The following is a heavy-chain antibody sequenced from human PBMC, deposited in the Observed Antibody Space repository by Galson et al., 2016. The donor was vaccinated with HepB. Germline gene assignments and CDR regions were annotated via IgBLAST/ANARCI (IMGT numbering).Heavy chain of an antibody. Sequence: QSGAEVKKPGESLKISCKASGYSFTTYWIGWVRQMPGKGLEWMGIIYPGDSDTRDSPSFEGQVTTSADKSISTAYLQWSSLKASDTAIYYCARHTNWDPGRVSAPLADYWGQGTLVTVSA. D-gene: IGHD1-1*01. CDR2: IYPGDSDT. V-gene: IGHV5-51*01. CDR1: GYSFTTYW. CDR3: ARHTNWDPGRVSAPLADY. J-gene: IGHJ4*02.